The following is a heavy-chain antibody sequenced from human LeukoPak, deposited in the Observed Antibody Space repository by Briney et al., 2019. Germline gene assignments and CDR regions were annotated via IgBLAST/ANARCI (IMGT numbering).Heavy chain of an antibody. J-gene: IGHJ6*02. CDR1: GFSFRNYA. D-gene: IGHD6-6*01. CDR2: TSSDEINK. V-gene: IGHV3-30-3*01. CDR3: AKDLREYSSSFELFARYYYYYGMDV. Sequence: GGSLRLSCAVSGFSFRNYAMHWVRQAPGKGLEWVAVTSSDEINKYYADSVKGRFTISRDNSKNTLYLQMNSLRVEDTALYYCAKDLREYSSSFELFARYYYYYGMDVWGQGTTVTVSS.